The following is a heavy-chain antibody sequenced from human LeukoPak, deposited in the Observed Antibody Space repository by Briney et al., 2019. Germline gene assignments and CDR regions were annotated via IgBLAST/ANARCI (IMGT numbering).Heavy chain of an antibody. CDR2: ISGSNSYI. D-gene: IGHD3-10*01. J-gene: IGHJ5*02. V-gene: IGHV3-21*01. Sequence: GGSLRLSCAASGFTFNSYSMNWVRQAPGKGLEWVSSISGSNSYIYYADSMKGRFTISRDNAKNSLCLQMNSLRAEDTAVYYCATDLIHYYASGAKTWGQGTLVTVSS. CDR3: ATDLIHYYASGAKT. CDR1: GFTFNSYS.